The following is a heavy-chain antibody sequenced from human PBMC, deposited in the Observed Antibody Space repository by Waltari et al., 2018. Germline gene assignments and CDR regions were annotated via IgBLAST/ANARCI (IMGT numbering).Heavy chain of an antibody. Sequence: QLQLQESGPGLVKPSGTLSLSCAVSGDSVTSPNWWSWVRQSPQRGLEWIGQVLSTGKTNYSPSFAIRVTMSLDASNNQFALKLTSATAADTAVYYCARDRGRGLYLDAWGPGTLVTVSP. CDR1: GDSVTSPNW. J-gene: IGHJ5*02. D-gene: IGHD2-15*01. V-gene: IGHV4-4*02. CDR3: ARDRGRGLYLDA. CDR2: VLSTGKT.